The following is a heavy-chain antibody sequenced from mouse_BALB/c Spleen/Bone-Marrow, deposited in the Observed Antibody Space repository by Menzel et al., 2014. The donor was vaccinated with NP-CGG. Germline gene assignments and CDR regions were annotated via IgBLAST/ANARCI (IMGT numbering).Heavy chain of an antibody. J-gene: IGHJ3*01. CDR1: GYSFXGYT. V-gene: IGHV1-18*01. CDR3: AREGDYDYAWFAY. Sequence: EVKLQESGPEVVKPGASMKMSCKVSGYSFXGYTMNWVKQSHGKNLEWIGLINPYNGGTHYNQKFKGKATLTVDKSSSTAYMELLSLTSEDSAVYYCAREGDYDYAWFAYWGQGTLITVSA. CDR2: INPYNGGT. D-gene: IGHD2-4*01.